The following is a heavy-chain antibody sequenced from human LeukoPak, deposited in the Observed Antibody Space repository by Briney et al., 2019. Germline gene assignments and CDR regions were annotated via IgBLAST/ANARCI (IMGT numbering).Heavy chain of an antibody. D-gene: IGHD6-19*01. Sequence: SETLSLTCTVSGGSISSYYWNWIRQPPGKGLEWIGYIYYSGSTNYNPSLKSRVTISVDTSKNQFSLKLSSVTAADTAVYYCARQGIAVAGFDPWGQGTLVTVSS. CDR2: IYYSGST. CDR3: ARQGIAVAGFDP. V-gene: IGHV4-59*08. CDR1: GGSISSYY. J-gene: IGHJ5*02.